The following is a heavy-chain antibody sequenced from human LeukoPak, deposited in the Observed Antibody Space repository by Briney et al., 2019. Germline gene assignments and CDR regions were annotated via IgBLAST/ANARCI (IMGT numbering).Heavy chain of an antibody. CDR3: ANGEVYFDY. V-gene: IGHV3-7*01. CDR2: IKQDGSEK. J-gene: IGHJ4*02. Sequence: GGSLRLSCAACGFTFRSYWMSWVRQAPGKGLEWVANIKQDGSEKYYVDSVKGRFTISRDNAKNSLYLQMNSLRAEDTAVYYCANGEVYFDYWGQGTLVTVSS. CDR1: GFTFRSYW. D-gene: IGHD4-17*01.